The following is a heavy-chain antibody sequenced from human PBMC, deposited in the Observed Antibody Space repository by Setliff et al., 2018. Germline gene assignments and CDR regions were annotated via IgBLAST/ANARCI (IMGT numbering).Heavy chain of an antibody. Sequence: GESLKISCAASGFTFSDYYMSWIRQAPGKGLEWVAYISSSGSSIFYADSVKGRFAISRDSAKNSLYLQMNSLRAEDTAVYFCSTKAVPGTGGQGTLVTAPQ. CDR3: STKAVPGT. D-gene: IGHD6-19*01. J-gene: IGHJ4*02. CDR1: GFTFSDYY. CDR2: ISSSGSSI. V-gene: IGHV3-11*01.